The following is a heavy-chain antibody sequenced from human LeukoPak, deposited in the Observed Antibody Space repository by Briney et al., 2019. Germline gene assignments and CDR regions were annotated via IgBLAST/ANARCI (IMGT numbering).Heavy chain of an antibody. CDR1: GYSISSGYY. CDR2: IYHSGST. Sequence: SETLSLTCTVSGYSISSGYYWGWIRQPPGKGLEWIGSIYHSGSTYYNPSLKSRVTISVDTSKNQFSLKLSSVTAADTAVYYCARDGAYGSGRYNWFDPWGQGTLVTVSS. J-gene: IGHJ5*02. CDR3: ARDGAYGSGRYNWFDP. V-gene: IGHV4-38-2*02. D-gene: IGHD3-10*01.